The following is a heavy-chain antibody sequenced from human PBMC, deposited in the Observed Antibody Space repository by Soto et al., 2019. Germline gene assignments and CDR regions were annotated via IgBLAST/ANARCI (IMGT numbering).Heavy chain of an antibody. CDR3: ALGEGYGGYHSGAFDI. CDR1: GGAFSTYV. Sequence: QVQLVQSGPEVKKPGSSVKVSCKASGGAFSTYVISWVRQAPGQGLEWMGGIIVFSGTPNSAQKCQGRVTISADESTTTAYVELRSLRSEDTAVDYCALGEGYGGYHSGAFDIWVQGTLVTVSS. CDR2: IIVFSGTP. D-gene: IGHD4-17*01. J-gene: IGHJ3*02. V-gene: IGHV1-69*01.